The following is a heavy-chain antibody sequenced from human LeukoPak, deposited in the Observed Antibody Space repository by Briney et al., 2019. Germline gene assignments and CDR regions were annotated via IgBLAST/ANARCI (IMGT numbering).Heavy chain of an antibody. J-gene: IGHJ5*02. CDR3: ARVMAAVGWFDP. CDR1: GYTFTSYD. Sequence: ASVKVSCKASGYTFTSYDINWVRQATGQGLEWMGWMNPNSGNTGYAQKFQGRVIMTRNTSISTAYMELSSLRSEDTAVYYCARVMAAVGWFDPWGQGTLVTVSS. CDR2: MNPNSGNT. V-gene: IGHV1-8*01. D-gene: IGHD2-8*01.